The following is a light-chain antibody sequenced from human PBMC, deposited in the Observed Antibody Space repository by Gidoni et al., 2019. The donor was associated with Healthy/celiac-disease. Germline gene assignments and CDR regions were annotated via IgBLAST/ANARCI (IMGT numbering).Light chain of an antibody. CDR3: CSYAGSSTLA. Sequence: QSALTQPASVSGSPGQSITISCTGTSSDVGSYNLVSLYQQHPGKAPKLMIYEVSKRPSGVSNRFSGSKSGNTASLTISGLQGEDEADYYCCSYAGSSTLAFGGGTKLTVL. V-gene: IGLV2-23*02. J-gene: IGLJ2*01. CDR1: SSDVGSYNL. CDR2: EVS.